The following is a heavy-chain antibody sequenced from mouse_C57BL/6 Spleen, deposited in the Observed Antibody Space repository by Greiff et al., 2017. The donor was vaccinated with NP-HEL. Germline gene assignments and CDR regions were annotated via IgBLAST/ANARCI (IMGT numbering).Heavy chain of an antibody. CDR3: ARWGGDYAMDY. V-gene: IGHV1-64*01. Sequence: VLLQQPGAELVKPGASVKLSCKASGYTFTSYWMHWVKQRPGQGLEWIGMIHPNSGSTNYNEKFKSKATLTVDKSSSTAYMQLSSLTSEDSAVYYCARWGGDYAMDYWGQGTSVTVSS. J-gene: IGHJ4*01. CDR2: IHPNSGST. CDR1: GYTFTSYW. D-gene: IGHD1-1*02.